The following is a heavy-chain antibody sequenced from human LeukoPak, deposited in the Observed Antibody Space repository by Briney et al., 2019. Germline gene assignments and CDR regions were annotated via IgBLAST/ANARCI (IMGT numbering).Heavy chain of an antibody. J-gene: IGHJ4*02. Sequence: GGSLRLSCAASGFTFSSYGMHWVRQAPGKGLEWVAVISYDGSNKYYADSVKGRFTISRDNSKNTLYLQMNRLRGEDTALYYCSKAAAWLQLRIAEIHFDYWGQGTLLTVSS. CDR1: GFTFSSYG. D-gene: IGHD3-22*01. V-gene: IGHV3-30*18. CDR3: SKAAAWLQLRIAEIHFDY. CDR2: ISYDGSNK.